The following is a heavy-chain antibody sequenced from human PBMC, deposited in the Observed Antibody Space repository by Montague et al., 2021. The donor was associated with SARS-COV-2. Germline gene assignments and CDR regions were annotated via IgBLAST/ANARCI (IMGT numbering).Heavy chain of an antibody. CDR3: AIPMVRGFSRAFDI. CDR1: GGSFSGYY. CDR2: INHSGST. D-gene: IGHD3-10*01. Sequence: SETLSLTCAVYGGSFSGYYWSRIRQPPGKGLEWIGEINHSGSTNYNPSLKSRVTTSVDTSKNQFSLKLSSVTAADTAVYYCAIPMVRGFSRAFDIWGQGTMVTVSS. V-gene: IGHV4-34*01. J-gene: IGHJ3*02.